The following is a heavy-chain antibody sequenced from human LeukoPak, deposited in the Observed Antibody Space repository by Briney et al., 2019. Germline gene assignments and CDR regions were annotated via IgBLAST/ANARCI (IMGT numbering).Heavy chain of an antibody. CDR2: INPKSGGT. CDR3: ARVRVRGSRYNWFDP. V-gene: IGHV1-2*02. J-gene: IGHJ5*02. CDR1: GYTFTDYY. D-gene: IGHD3-10*01. Sequence: ASVKVSCKSSGYTFTDYYVHWVRQAPGQGLEWMVWINPKSGGTSSAQKFQGRVTMTRDTSINTAYMELSRLRSDDTAVYYCARVRVRGSRYNWFDPWGQGTLVTVSS.